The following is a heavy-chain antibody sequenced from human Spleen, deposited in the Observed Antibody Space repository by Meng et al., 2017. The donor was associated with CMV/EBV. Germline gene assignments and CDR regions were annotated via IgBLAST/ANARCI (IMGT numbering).Heavy chain of an antibody. V-gene: IGHV4-30-4*08. CDR3: ARQDIVVVPAFNGVDGGRFDP. CDR2: IYYSGGT. Sequence: GGYYWSWVRQPPGKGLEWIGYIYYSGGTYYNPSLKSRVTISVDTSKNQFSLKLSSVTAADTAVYYCARQDIVVVPAFNGVDGGRFDPWGQGTLVTVSS. CDR1: GGYY. J-gene: IGHJ5*02. D-gene: IGHD2-2*01.